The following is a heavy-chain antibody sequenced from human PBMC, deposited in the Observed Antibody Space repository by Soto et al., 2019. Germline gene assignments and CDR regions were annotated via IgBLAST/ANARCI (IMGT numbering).Heavy chain of an antibody. CDR3: ARVPSP. J-gene: IGHJ5*02. Sequence: LQLQESGSGLVKPSQTLSLTCAVSGGSISSGGYSWSWIRRPPGKGLEWIGYIYHSGSPYYNPSLKSRVTISVDRSKNQFSLKLSSVTAADTAVYYCARVPSPWGQGTLVTVSS. CDR1: GGSISSGGYS. CDR2: IYHSGSP. V-gene: IGHV4-30-2*01.